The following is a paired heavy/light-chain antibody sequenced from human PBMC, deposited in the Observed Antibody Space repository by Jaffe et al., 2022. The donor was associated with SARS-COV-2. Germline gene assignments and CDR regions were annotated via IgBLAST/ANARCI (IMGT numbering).Heavy chain of an antibody. CDR1: GFTFSSYS. D-gene: IGHD2-2*01. CDR2: ISSSSSPI. J-gene: IGHJ6*03. V-gene: IGHV3-48*01. CDR3: AREQDIVVVPPATRKRYYQYMDV. Sequence: EVQLVESGGGLVQPGGSLRLSCAASGFTFSSYSMNWVRQAPGKGLEWVSYISSSSSPIYYADSMKGRFTISRDNANNSLYLQMNSLRAEDTAVYYCAREQDIVVVPPATRKRYYQYMDVWGKGTTVTVSS.
Light chain of an antibody. CDR3: QTWDTAIRV. J-gene: IGLJ3*02. CDR2: LNSDGSH. CDR1: SGHSTYA. V-gene: IGLV4-69*01. Sequence: QLVLTQSPSASASLGASVKLTCTLSSGHSTYAIAWHQQQPEKGPRFLMRLNSDGSHTKGDGIPDRFSGSSSGAERYLTISSLQSEDEADYYCQTWDTAIRVFGGGTKLTVL.